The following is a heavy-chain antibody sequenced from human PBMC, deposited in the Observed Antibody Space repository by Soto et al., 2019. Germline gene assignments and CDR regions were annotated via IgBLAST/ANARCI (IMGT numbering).Heavy chain of an antibody. D-gene: IGHD1-1*01. CDR3: ARDLRLEPPNDWFDP. CDR2: IWYDGSNK. CDR1: GFTFSSYG. Sequence: GGSLRLSCAASGFTFSSYGMHWVRQAPGKGLEWVAVIWYDGSNKYYADSVKGRFTISRDNSKNTLYLQMNSLRAEDTAVYYCARDLRLEPPNDWFDPWGQGTLVTVSS. V-gene: IGHV3-33*01. J-gene: IGHJ5*02.